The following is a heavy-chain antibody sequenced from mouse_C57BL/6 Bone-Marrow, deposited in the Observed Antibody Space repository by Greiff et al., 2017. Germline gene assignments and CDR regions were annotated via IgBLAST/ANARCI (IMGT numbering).Heavy chain of an antibody. CDR2: IYPGSGST. CDR1: GYTFTSYW. CDR3: ARDYYGSSYGNYYWYFDV. V-gene: IGHV1-55*01. Sequence: QVQLQQPGAELVKPGASVKMSCKASGYTFTSYWITWVKQRPGQGLEWIGDIYPGSGSTNYNEKFKSKATLTVDTSSSTAYMQLSSLTSEDSAVXYCARDYYGSSYGNYYWYFDVWGTGTTVTVSS. D-gene: IGHD1-1*01. J-gene: IGHJ1*03.